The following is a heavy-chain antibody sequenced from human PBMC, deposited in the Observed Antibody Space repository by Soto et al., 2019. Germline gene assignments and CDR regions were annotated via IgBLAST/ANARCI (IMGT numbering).Heavy chain of an antibody. CDR2: MYHSGSI. CDR1: SGSISSSNW. CDR3: ARAGCSSTICFMDV. J-gene: IGHJ6*03. D-gene: IGHD2-2*01. V-gene: IGHV4-4*02. Sequence: SETLSLTCAVSSGSISSSNWWSWVRQPPGKGLEWIGEMYHSGSINYNPSLKSRVTISVDKSKNQFSLKLSSVTAADTAVYYCARAGCSSTICFMDVWGKGTTVTVSS.